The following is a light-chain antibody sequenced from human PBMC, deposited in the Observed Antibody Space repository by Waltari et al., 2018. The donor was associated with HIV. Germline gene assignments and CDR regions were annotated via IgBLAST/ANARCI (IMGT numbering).Light chain of an antibody. CDR3: QQYYSTPPIT. V-gene: IGKV4-1*01. CDR1: QSVLYSSNNKNY. CDR2: WAS. J-gene: IGKJ3*01. Sequence: DIVMTQSPDSLAVSLGERATINCKSSQSVLYSSNNKNYLAWYQQKPGQPPKLLIYWASTRESGVPDRFSGSWSGTDFTLTISSLQAEDVAVYYCQQYYSTPPITFGPGTKVEIK.